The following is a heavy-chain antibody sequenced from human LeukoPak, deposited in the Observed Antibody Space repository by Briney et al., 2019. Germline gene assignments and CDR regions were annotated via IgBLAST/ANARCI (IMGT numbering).Heavy chain of an antibody. J-gene: IGHJ4*02. Sequence: SETLSLTCAVSGDSISIDYWSWSRQPPGKGREWIGYIYYSGTTNYNPSLKSRVTISVDTSKNQFSLKLSSVTAADTAIYYCTRGTTVVLQRFDYWGQGTLVTVSS. V-gene: IGHV4-59*01. CDR1: GDSISIDY. CDR3: TRGTTVVLQRFDY. CDR2: IYYSGTT. D-gene: IGHD4-23*01.